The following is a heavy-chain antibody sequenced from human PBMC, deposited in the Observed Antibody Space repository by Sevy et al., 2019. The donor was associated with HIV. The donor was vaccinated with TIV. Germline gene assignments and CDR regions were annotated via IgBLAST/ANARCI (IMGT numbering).Heavy chain of an antibody. J-gene: IGHJ4*02. V-gene: IGHV3-7*01. CDR2: IKNDGSEK. CDR3: ARDWRVEDSNKWGDS. D-gene: IGHD1-26*01. Sequence: GGSLRLSCAASGFSLSNYWMTWVRQAPGKGLEWVANIKNDGSEKFYVGSVEGRFTISRENAQNSKYLQMNRLRVEDTAVYYCARDWRVEDSNKWGDSWSQGTLVTVSS. CDR1: GFSLSNYW.